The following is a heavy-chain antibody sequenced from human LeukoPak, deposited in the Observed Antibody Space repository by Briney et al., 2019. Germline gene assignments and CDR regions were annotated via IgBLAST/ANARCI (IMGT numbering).Heavy chain of an antibody. V-gene: IGHV3-30*03. CDR3: ARGYSRAAFDI. CDR1: GFTFTSYG. Sequence: GGSLRLSCAASGFTFTSYGMHWVRQAPGKGLEWVALISFDGSYKDYADSVKGRFTVSRDNGKNSLLLQMNSLRAEDTALYYCARGYSRAAFDIWGQGTVVAVSS. J-gene: IGHJ3*02. CDR2: ISFDGSYK. D-gene: IGHD2-15*01.